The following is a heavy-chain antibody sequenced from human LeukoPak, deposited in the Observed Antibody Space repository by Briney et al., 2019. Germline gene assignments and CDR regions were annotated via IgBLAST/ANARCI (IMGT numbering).Heavy chain of an antibody. J-gene: IGHJ4*02. D-gene: IGHD6-13*01. CDR1: GFTFDDYA. CDR3: AKGGIAAAGFDY. V-gene: IGHV3-9*03. Sequence: SGGSLRLSCAASGFTFDDYAMHWVRQAPGKGLEWVSGISWNSGSIGYADSVKGRFTISRDNAKNSLYLQMNSLRAEDMALYYCAKGGIAAAGFDYWGQGTLVTVSS. CDR2: ISWNSGSI.